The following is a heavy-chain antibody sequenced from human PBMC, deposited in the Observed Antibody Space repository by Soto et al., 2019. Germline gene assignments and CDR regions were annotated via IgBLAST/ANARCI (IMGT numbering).Heavy chain of an antibody. CDR2: ISSSSSTI. D-gene: IGHD3-22*01. J-gene: IGHJ4*02. Sequence: GGSLRLSCAASGFSFSSYSMNWVRQAPGKGLEWVSYISSSSSTIYYADSVKGRFTISRDNAKNSLYLQMNSLRDEDTAVYYCARDQYYYDSRGYYPFDHWGQGTLVTVSS. CDR3: ARDQYYYDSRGYYPFDH. CDR1: GFSFSSYS. V-gene: IGHV3-48*02.